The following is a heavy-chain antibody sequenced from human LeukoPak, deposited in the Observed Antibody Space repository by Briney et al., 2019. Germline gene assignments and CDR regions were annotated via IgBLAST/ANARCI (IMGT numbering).Heavy chain of an antibody. D-gene: IGHD6-6*01. Sequence: PGGSLRLSCAASGFTFRNSWMSWVRQAPGKGLEWVANINQDGSEKSYVDSVKGRFTISRDNAKNSLFLQMNSLRAEDTAVYYCARINSSSSPHFDYWGQGTLVTVSS. CDR3: ARINSSSSPHFDY. J-gene: IGHJ4*02. CDR2: INQDGSEK. V-gene: IGHV3-7*01. CDR1: GFTFRNSW.